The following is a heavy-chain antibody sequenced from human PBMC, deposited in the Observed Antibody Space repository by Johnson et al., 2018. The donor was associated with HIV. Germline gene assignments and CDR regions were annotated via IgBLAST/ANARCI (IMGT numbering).Heavy chain of an antibody. J-gene: IGHJ3*02. V-gene: IGHV3-64*01. D-gene: IGHD6-13*01. CDR3: AREPSIAAAGGDGAFDI. CDR2: ISGNGVST. CDR1: GLSFSSYA. Sequence: VQLVESGGGVVQPGGSLRLSCAASGLSFSSYAMHWVRQAPGKGLEYVSGISGNGVSTYYANSVKGRFTISRDNSKNTMYLQMNSLRAEDTAVYYCAREPSIAAAGGDGAFDIWGRGQCSPSLQ.